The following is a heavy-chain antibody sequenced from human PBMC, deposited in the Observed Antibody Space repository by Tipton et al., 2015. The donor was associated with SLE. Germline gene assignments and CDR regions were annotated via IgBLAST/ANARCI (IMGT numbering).Heavy chain of an antibody. V-gene: IGHV4-59*11. J-gene: IGHJ1*01. CDR2: IYYSGST. Sequence: TLSLTCAVYGGSFSSHYWSWIRQPPGKGLEWIGYIYYSGSTNYNPSLKSRVTISVDTSKNQFSLKLSSVTAADTAVYYCARGGSSSWYDAEYFQHWGQGTLVIVSS. D-gene: IGHD6-13*01. CDR1: GGSFSSHY. CDR3: ARGGSSSWYDAEYFQH.